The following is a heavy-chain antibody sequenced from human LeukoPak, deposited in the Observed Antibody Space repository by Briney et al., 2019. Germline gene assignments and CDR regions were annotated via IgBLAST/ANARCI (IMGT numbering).Heavy chain of an antibody. D-gene: IGHD7-27*01. Sequence: GGSLRLSCAASGFTFRSDSMSWGRQAPGGGVEWISSISSSSTYIYNADSMKGRFTISKDNAKNSLYLQMNSLRAEDTAVYYCARDPGDFALDWGQGTLVTVSS. CDR1: GFTFRSDS. CDR3: ARDPGDFALD. J-gene: IGHJ4*02. V-gene: IGHV3-21*01. CDR2: ISSSSTYI.